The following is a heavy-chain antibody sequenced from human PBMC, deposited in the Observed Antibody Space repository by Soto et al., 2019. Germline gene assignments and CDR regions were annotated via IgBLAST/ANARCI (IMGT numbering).Heavy chain of an antibody. V-gene: IGHV3-64*01. CDR2: ISSNGIST. CDR1: GFTFSSYA. Sequence: GGSLRLSCAASGFTFSSYAVHWVRQAPGKGLEYVSAISSNGISTYYANSVKGRFTISRDNSKNTLYLQMGSLRAEDMAVYYCAGRIAVAGTNYYGMDVWGQGTTVTVSS. D-gene: IGHD6-19*01. J-gene: IGHJ6*02. CDR3: AGRIAVAGTNYYGMDV.